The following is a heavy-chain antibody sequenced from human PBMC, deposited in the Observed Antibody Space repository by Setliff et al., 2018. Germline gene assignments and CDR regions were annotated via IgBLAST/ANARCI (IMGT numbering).Heavy chain of an antibody. CDR1: GGTFSSYD. Sequence: ASVKVSCKASGGTFSSYDISWVRQAPGQGLEWMRWINTNTGNPTYAQGFTGRFVFSLDTSVSTAYLQISSLKAEDTAVYYCARAWYYNFWSGSQIEYWGQGTLVTVSS. J-gene: IGHJ4*02. D-gene: IGHD3-3*01. V-gene: IGHV7-4-1*02. CDR2: INTNTGNP. CDR3: ARAWYYNFWSGSQIEY.